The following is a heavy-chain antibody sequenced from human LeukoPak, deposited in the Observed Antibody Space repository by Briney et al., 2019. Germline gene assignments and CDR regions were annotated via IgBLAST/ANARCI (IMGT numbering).Heavy chain of an antibody. D-gene: IGHD2-2*02. CDR1: GGSFSGYY. Sequence: PSETLSLTCAVYGGSFSGYYWSWIRQPPGKGLEWIGEINHSGSTNYNPSLKSRVTISVDTSKNQFSLKLSPVTAADTAVYYCARGLYTPDYWGQGTLVTVSS. CDR2: INHSGST. J-gene: IGHJ4*02. V-gene: IGHV4-34*01. CDR3: ARGLYTPDY.